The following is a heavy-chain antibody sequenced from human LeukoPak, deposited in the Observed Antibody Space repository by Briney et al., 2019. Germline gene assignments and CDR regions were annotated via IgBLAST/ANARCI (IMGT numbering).Heavy chain of an antibody. V-gene: IGHV3-7*01. CDR2: INEDGSVK. J-gene: IGHJ5*02. CDR1: GFTFSSYW. Sequence: PGGSLRLSCAASGFTFSSYWMSWVRQAPGKGLEWVANINEDGSVKHHVDSVKGRLTISRDNAKNSLYLQMNSLRVEDTAVYFCARDRSPYWFDPWGQGTLVTVSS. CDR3: ARDRSPYWFDP.